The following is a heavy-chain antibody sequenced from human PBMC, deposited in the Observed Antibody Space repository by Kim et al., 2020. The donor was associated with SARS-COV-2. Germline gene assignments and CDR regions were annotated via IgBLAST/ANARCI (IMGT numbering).Heavy chain of an antibody. CDR3: AREIIAAAGKGYYYGMDV. CDR1: GFTFSSYG. V-gene: IGHV3-33*01. J-gene: IGHJ6*02. Sequence: GGSLRLSCAASGFTFSSYGMHWVSQAPGKGLEWVAVIWYDGSNKYYADSVKGRFTISRDNSKNTLYLQMNSLRAEDTAVYYCAREIIAAAGKGYYYGMDVWGQGTTVTVSS. CDR2: IWYDGSNK. D-gene: IGHD6-13*01.